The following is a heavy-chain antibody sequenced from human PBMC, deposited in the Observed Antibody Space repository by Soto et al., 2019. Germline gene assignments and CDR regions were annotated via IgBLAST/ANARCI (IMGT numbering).Heavy chain of an antibody. CDR3: ARVSGVDTAMVTPDNWFDP. J-gene: IGHJ5*02. CDR2: ISAYNGNT. V-gene: IGHV1-18*01. CDR1: GYTFTSYG. D-gene: IGHD5-18*01. Sequence: QVQLVQSGAEVKEPGASVKVSCKASGYTFTSYGISWVRQAPGQGLEWMGWISAYNGNTNYAQKLQGRVTMTTDTSTSTAYMELRSLRSDDTAVYYCARVSGVDTAMVTPDNWFDPWGQGTLVTVSS.